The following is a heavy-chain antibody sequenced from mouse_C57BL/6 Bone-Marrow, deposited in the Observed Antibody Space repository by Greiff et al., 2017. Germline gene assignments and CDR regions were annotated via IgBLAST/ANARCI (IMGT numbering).Heavy chain of an antibody. CDR2: ISSGGDYI. V-gene: IGHV5-9-1*02. J-gene: IGHJ4*01. Sequence: EVKLVESGEGLVKPGGSLKLSCAASGFTFSSYAMSWVRQTPEKRLEWVAYISSGGDYIYYADTVKGRFTMSRDNARNTLYLQMSSLKSEDTAMYYCTRGRRYSSVDAMDYWGQGTSVTVSS. D-gene: IGHD1-1*01. CDR1: GFTFSSYA. CDR3: TRGRRYSSVDAMDY.